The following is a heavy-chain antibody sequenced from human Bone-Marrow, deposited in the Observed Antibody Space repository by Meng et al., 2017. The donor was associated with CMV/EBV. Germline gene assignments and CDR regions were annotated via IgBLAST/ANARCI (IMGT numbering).Heavy chain of an antibody. CDR3: AAPNWNYNGGMDV. CDR1: GFTFTSSA. Sequence: SVKVSCKASGFTFTSSAVQWVRQARGQRLEWIGWIVVGSGNTNYAQKLQERVTITRDMSTSTAYMELSSLRAEDTDVYYCAAPNWNYNGGMDVWGQGTTVTVSS. D-gene: IGHD1-7*01. V-gene: IGHV1-58*01. J-gene: IGHJ6*02. CDR2: IVVGSGNT.